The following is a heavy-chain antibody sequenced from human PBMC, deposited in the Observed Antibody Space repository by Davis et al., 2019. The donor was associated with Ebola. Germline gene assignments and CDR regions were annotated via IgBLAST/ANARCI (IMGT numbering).Heavy chain of an antibody. V-gene: IGHV5-51*01. CDR2: IFTGDSDT. D-gene: IGHD6-19*01. J-gene: IGHJ5*01. CDR1: GNSFNSHW. CDR3: ARGEDNSGWYSGWWFDS. Sequence: GESLKISCKDSGNSFNSHWIGWVRQLPGKGLELMGVIFTGDSDTRYSPSFRGQVTISADKSISTAYLQWSSLKASDTAIYYCARGEDNSGWYSGWWFDSWGQGTRVTVSS.